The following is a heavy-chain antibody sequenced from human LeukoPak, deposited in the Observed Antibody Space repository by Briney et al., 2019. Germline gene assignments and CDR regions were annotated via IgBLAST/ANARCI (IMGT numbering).Heavy chain of an antibody. CDR2: IYYSGST. D-gene: IGHD1-26*01. CDR3: ARGGIIVEVDY. V-gene: IGHV4-59*01. Sequence: SETLSLTCTVSGGSISSYYWSWIRQPPGKGLEWIGYIYYSGSTNYNPSLKSRVTISVDTSKNQFSLKLSSVTAADTAVYYCARGGIIVEVDYWGLGTLVTVSS. J-gene: IGHJ4*02. CDR1: GGSISSYY.